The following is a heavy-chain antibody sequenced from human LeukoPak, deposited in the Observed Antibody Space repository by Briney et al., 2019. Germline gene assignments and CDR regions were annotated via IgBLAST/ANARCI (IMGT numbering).Heavy chain of an antibody. J-gene: IGHJ4*02. Sequence: ASVKVSCKASGYTFAGYYMHWVRQAPGQGLEWMGWINPNSGGTNYAQKFQGRVTMTRDTSISTAYMELSRLRSDDTAVYYCARARVVVVVAAEGGLMDYWGQGTLVTVSS. CDR1: GYTFAGYY. V-gene: IGHV1-2*02. CDR3: ARARVVVVVAAEGGLMDY. D-gene: IGHD2-15*01. CDR2: INPNSGGT.